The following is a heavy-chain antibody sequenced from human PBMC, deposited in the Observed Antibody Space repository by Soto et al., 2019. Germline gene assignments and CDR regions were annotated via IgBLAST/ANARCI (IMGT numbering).Heavy chain of an antibody. Sequence: PSETLSLTCTVSGDSISPFYWSWIRQTPGKGLEWIGYIYFSGSTNYNPSLKSRVTISVDTSKNQFSLKLSSVTASDTAVYYCARDRERFDPWGPGTLVTVSS. J-gene: IGHJ5*02. V-gene: IGHV4-59*01. D-gene: IGHD1-1*01. CDR3: ARDRERFDP. CDR2: IYFSGST. CDR1: GDSISPFY.